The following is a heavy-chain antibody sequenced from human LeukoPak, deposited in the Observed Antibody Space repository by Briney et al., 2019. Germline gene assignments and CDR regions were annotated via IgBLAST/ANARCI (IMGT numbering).Heavy chain of an antibody. D-gene: IGHD2-21*02. J-gene: IGHJ4*02. CDR3: ATDPVGHCTANGCPSVDY. CDR1: GYTLTELS. V-gene: IGHV1-24*01. CDR2: FDPEDGET. Sequence: ASVKVSCKVSGYTLTELSMHWVRQAPGKGLEWMGGFDPEDGETVYAQKFQGRLTMTEDTSTDTAYMELSSLRSDDTAVYYCATDPVGHCTANGCPSVDYWGQGTLVTVSS.